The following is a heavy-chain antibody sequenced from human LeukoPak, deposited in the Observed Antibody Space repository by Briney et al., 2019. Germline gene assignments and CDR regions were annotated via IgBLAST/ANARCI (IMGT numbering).Heavy chain of an antibody. J-gene: IGHJ6*02. CDR1: GDSVSSISVA. Sequence: SQTLSLTCAVSGDSVSSISVAWNWIRQSPSRGLEWLGRTYYRSKWYYEYAVSVKGRININPDPSKNQFSLQLNSVTPEDTAVYYCALARSEYHYGMDVWGQGTTVTVSS. V-gene: IGHV6-1*01. CDR3: ALARSEYHYGMDV. CDR2: TYYRSKWYY.